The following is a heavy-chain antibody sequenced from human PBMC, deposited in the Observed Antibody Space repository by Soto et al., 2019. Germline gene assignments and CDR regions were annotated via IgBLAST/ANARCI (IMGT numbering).Heavy chain of an antibody. D-gene: IGHD4-17*01. CDR1: GFSFNFYA. V-gene: IGHV3-23*01. CDR2: IGNTGSFT. J-gene: IGHJ4*02. Sequence: DVQLLESGGGLVQPGGSLRLSCAASGFSFNFYALSWVRQAPGEGLTWVSVIGNTGSFTNCADSVKGRFSISRDNSKNTLYLQMNSLRVEDTAVYYCVLRKDGDSLYWGQGTLVTVSS. CDR3: VLRKDGDSLY.